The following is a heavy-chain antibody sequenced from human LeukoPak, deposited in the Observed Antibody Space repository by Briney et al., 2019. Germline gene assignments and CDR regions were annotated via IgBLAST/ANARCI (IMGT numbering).Heavy chain of an antibody. Sequence: SETLSLTCTVSGGSIRSYYWSWIRQPPGKGLEWIGYIYYSGSTNYNPSLKSRVTISVDTSKNEFSLKLRSVTAADTAVYYCARSPGAMAYFDYWGQGTLVTVSS. CDR3: ARSPGAMAYFDY. V-gene: IGHV4-59*01. J-gene: IGHJ4*02. CDR2: IYYSGST. CDR1: GGSIRSYY. D-gene: IGHD5-18*01.